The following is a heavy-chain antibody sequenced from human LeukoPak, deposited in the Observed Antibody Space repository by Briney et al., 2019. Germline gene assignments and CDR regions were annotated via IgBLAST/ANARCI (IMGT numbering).Heavy chain of an antibody. CDR1: GYTFTSNW. J-gene: IGHJ4*02. V-gene: IGHV5-51*01. CDR3: ARRDYGGHAAYFDY. Sequence: GESLKIPCKGYGYTFTSNWIGWVRQMPGKGLEWMGIIYPRDSDTVYSPSFQGQVIMSVDKSISTAYLQWSSLKASDTAIYFCARRDYGGHAAYFDYWGQGTLVTVSS. CDR2: IYPRDSDT. D-gene: IGHD4-17*01.